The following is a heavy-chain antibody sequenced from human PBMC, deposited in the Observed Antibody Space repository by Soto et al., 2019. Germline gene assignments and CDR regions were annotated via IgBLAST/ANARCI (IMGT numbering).Heavy chain of an antibody. CDR1: GFTFSRHW. CDR2: INKDGRHG. J-gene: IGHJ6*02. V-gene: IGHV3-74*01. Sequence: EVQLVESGGGLVQPGGSPRLSCAVSGFTFSRHWMHWVRQAPGKGLVCVARINKDGRHGDYGESAKGRFTISRDNAKNMLFLQMNSLRAEDTAVYFCVRDDDYYGLDVWGQGTTVTVSS. CDR3: VRDDDYYGLDV.